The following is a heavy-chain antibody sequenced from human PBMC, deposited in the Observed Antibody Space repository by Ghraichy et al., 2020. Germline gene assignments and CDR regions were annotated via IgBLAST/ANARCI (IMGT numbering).Heavy chain of an antibody. CDR3: AEVSTTVLTPIDY. Sequence: GGSLRLSCAASGFTFSSYVMTWVRQAPGKGLEWVSSISGSGASTYYADSVKGRFTISRDNSENTLSLHMNSLRAEDTAVYYCAEVSTTVLTPIDYWGQGTLVTVSS. CDR1: GFTFSSYV. J-gene: IGHJ4*02. D-gene: IGHD4-23*01. CDR2: ISGSGAST. V-gene: IGHV3-23*01.